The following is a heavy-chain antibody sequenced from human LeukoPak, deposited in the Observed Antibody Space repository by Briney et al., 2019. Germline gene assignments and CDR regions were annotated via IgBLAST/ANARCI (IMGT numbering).Heavy chain of an antibody. CDR2: ISSNGGST. CDR3: AREVSSGSYYDY. D-gene: IGHD1-26*01. Sequence: PGGSLRLSCAASGFTFSRYAMHWVRQAPGKGLEYVSAISSNGGSTYYANSVKGRFTISRDNSKNTLYLHMRRLRTEDLAVYYCAREVSSGSYYDYWGQGTLVTVSS. V-gene: IGHV3-64*01. J-gene: IGHJ4*02. CDR1: GFTFSRYA.